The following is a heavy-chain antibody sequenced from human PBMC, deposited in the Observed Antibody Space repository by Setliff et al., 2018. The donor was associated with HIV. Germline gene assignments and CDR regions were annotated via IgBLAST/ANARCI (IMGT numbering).Heavy chain of an antibody. J-gene: IGHJ4*02. CDR3: AKDPRGYNYGFPDFDY. V-gene: IGHV3-21*01. CDR1: GFTFSSYT. CDR2: ISGGGKSI. D-gene: IGHD5-18*01. Sequence: GGSLRLSCAASGFTFSSYTMHWVRQAPGKGLEWVASISGGGKSIYYADSVKGRFTISRDNADRSLYLQMNSLRAEDTAVYYCAKDPRGYNYGFPDFDYWGQGTLVTVSS.